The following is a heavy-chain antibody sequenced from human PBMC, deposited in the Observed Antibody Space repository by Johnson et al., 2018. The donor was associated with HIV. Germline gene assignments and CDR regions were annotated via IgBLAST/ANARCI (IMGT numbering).Heavy chain of an antibody. CDR1: EFTFDDYG. Sequence: VQLVESGGGVVRPGGSLRLSCAASEFTFDDYGMSWVSQAPGKGLEWVSGINWNGGSTGYADSVKGRFTISRDNAKNSLYLQMNSLRAEDTALYYCARDHYDSSGYYVPYHAFDIWGQGTLVTVSS. D-gene: IGHD3-22*01. CDR2: INWNGGST. J-gene: IGHJ3*02. V-gene: IGHV3-20*04. CDR3: ARDHYDSSGYYVPYHAFDI.